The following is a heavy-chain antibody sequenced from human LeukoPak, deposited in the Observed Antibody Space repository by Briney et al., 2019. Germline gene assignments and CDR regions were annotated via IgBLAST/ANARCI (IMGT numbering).Heavy chain of an antibody. J-gene: IGHJ5*02. CDR3: ARDLAQYSGSHGNWFDP. D-gene: IGHD1-26*01. Sequence: SETLSLTCTVSGGSISRYYWSWIRQPPGKGLEGIGYIYYSGSTNYNPSLKSRVTISVDTSKNQFSLKLSSVTAADTAVYYCARDLAQYSGSHGNWFDPWGQGTLVTVSS. V-gene: IGHV4-59*01. CDR1: GGSISRYY. CDR2: IYYSGST.